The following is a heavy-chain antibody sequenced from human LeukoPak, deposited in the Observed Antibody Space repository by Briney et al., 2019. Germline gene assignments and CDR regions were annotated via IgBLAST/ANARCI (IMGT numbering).Heavy chain of an antibody. CDR1: GFAVSGNY. V-gene: IGHV3-53*01. Sequence: PGGSLRLSCAASGFAVSGNYMSWVRQAPGKGLEWVSVIYSDGRTYYADSVKGRFTISRDISKNTLFLLMTSLRAEDTAVYYCAKLKGWYGEGYFDYWGQGTLVTVSS. J-gene: IGHJ4*02. CDR3: AKLKGWYGEGYFDY. D-gene: IGHD3-10*01. CDR2: IYSDGRT.